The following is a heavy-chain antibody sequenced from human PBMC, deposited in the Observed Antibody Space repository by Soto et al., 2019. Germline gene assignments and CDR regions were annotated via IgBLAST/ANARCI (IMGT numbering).Heavy chain of an antibody. Sequence: EVQLVESGGGLVQPGGSLRLSCAASGFTFSSYGMSWVRQAPGKGLEWVANITQDGSKKYYVDSVKGRFTISRDNAKNTLYLQMNSLRAEDTAVYYCARPRSGWYVGWFDPWGQGTLVTVSS. J-gene: IGHJ5*02. D-gene: IGHD6-19*01. CDR2: ITQDGSKK. CDR1: GFTFSSYG. V-gene: IGHV3-7*01. CDR3: ARPRSGWYVGWFDP.